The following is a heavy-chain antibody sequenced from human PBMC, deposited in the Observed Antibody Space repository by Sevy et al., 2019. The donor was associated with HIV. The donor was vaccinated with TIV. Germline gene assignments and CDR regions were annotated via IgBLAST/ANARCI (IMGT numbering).Heavy chain of an antibody. V-gene: IGHV1-18*01. CDR2: ISPYDGDT. D-gene: IGHD1-26*01. CDR1: GYNFNIYT. Sequence: ASVKVSCQSSGYNFNIYTIHWVRQARGQGLEWVGRISPYDGDTDYAHNFHGRVSLTMDTSTSTAYLGLTSLRSDDTAVYFCTRDTWELLTGIAYYYGGMDVWGQGTTVTVSS. CDR3: TRDTWELLTGIAYYYGGMDV. J-gene: IGHJ6*02.